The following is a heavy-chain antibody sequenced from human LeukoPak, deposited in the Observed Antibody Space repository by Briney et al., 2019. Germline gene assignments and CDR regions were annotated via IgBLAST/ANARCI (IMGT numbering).Heavy chain of an antibody. V-gene: IGHV3-7*01. D-gene: IGHD3-9*01. J-gene: IGHJ4*02. CDR3: ARYYDILTGYYEPFDY. CDR2: IKQDGSEK. CDR1: GFTFSSYW. Sequence: GGSLRLSCAASGFTFSSYWMSWVRQAPGKGLEWVANIKQDGSEKYYVDSVKGRFTISRDNAKNSLYLQMNSLRAEDTAVYYCARYYDILTGYYEPFDYWGQGTLVTVSS.